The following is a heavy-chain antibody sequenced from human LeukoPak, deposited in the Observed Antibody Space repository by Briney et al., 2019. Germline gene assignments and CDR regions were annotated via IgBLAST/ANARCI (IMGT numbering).Heavy chain of an antibody. CDR2: IYTSGST. V-gene: IGHV4-61*02. D-gene: IGHD2-2*01. CDR3: ASVSLDCSSTSCYDWGYYYGMDV. J-gene: IGHJ6*02. Sequence: PSQTLSLTCTVSGDSISSADYYWSWIRQRPGNGLEWIGRIYTSGSTNYNPSLKSRITMSVDTSKNQFSLKLSSVTAADTAVYYCASVSLDCSSTSCYDWGYYYGMDVWGQGTTVTVSS. CDR1: GDSISSADYY.